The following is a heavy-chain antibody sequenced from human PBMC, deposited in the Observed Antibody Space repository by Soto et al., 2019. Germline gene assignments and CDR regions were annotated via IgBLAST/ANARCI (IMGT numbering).Heavy chain of an antibody. V-gene: IGHV4-31*03. CDR3: ARARGSIAARLVYYYMDV. D-gene: IGHD6-6*01. Sequence: PSETLSLTCTVSGGSIGSGGYYWSWIRQHPGKSLEWIGYIYYSGSTYYNPSLKSRVTISVDTSKNQFSLKLSSVTAADTAVYYCARARGSIAARLVYYYMDVWGKGTTVTVSS. CDR2: IYYSGST. CDR1: GGSIGSGGYY. J-gene: IGHJ6*03.